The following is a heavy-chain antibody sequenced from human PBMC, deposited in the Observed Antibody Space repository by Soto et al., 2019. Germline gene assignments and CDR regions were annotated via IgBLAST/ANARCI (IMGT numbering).Heavy chain of an antibody. D-gene: IGHD2-21*01. CDR3: TRGGGGGLFEH. J-gene: IGHJ4*02. CDR1: GSPFSDYY. V-gene: IGHV3-11*06. Sequence: GSLRLSCATSGSPFSDYYMSWIRQAPGKGLEWLSHISPKSTYRNYADSVKGRFTISRDNTKSSLFLQMNSLGVEDTAVYYCTRGGGGGLFEHWGQGVLVTVSS. CDR2: ISPKSTYR.